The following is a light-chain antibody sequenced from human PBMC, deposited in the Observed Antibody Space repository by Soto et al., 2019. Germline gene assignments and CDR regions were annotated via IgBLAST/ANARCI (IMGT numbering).Light chain of an antibody. CDR3: QQYNSYPWT. CDR2: GAS. Sequence: EIVLTQSPGTLSLSPGEGATLSFRASQSVSNNYLAWYQQKPGQAPRLLIYGASNRATGIPDRFSGSGSGTDFTLTISSLQPDDFATYYCQQYNSYPWTFGQGTKVDIK. CDR1: QSVSNNY. V-gene: IGKV3-20*01. J-gene: IGKJ1*01.